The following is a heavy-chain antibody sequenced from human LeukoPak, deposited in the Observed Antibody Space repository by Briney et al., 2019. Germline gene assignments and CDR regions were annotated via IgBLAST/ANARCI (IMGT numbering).Heavy chain of an antibody. CDR3: ARGTASAFDI. CDR2: IPFDGSDE. CDR1: GFRLTTYG. V-gene: IGHV3-30*02. D-gene: IGHD6-25*01. J-gene: IGHJ3*02. Sequence: GGSLRLSCEVSGFRLTTYGTHWVRQAPGKGLEWVAYIPFDGSDEYYVDSVKGRFTISRDNAKNSLYLQMNSLRAEDTAVYYCARGTASAFDIWGQGTMVTVSS.